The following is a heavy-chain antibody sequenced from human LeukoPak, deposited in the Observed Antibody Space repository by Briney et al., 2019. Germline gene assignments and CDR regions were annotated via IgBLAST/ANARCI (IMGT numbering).Heavy chain of an antibody. CDR3: ARVWDRYCSGGSCYSLGYFQH. J-gene: IGHJ1*01. D-gene: IGHD2-15*01. V-gene: IGHV4-31*03. Sequence: SQTLSLTCTVSGGSISSGGYYWSWIRQHPGKGLEWIGYIYYSGSTYYNPSLKSRVTISVDTSKNQFSLKLSSVTAADTAMYYCARVWDRYCSGGSCYSLGYFQHWGQGTLVTVSS. CDR1: GGSISSGGYY. CDR2: IYYSGST.